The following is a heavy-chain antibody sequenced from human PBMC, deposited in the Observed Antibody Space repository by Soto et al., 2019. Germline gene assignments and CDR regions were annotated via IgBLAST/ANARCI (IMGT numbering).Heavy chain of an antibody. CDR2: MYSGGTAT. V-gene: IGHV3-53*01. D-gene: IGHD1-26*01. CDR1: GFSVSNNY. CDR3: ARGVPVGAIGRFYFDS. J-gene: IGHJ4*02. Sequence: EVQLVESGGALIQPGGSLRLSCAASGFSVSNNYMTWVRQAPGKGLEWVSVMYSGGTATSYADSVKGRFTVSRDNSKNTLSLQLDSLRGEDTAVYYCARGVPVGAIGRFYFDSWGQGTLVTVSS.